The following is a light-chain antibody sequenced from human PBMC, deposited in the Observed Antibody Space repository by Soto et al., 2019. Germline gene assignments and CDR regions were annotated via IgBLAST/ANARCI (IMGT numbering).Light chain of an antibody. V-gene: IGKV3-11*01. CDR1: QDVGSL. CDR2: DAS. J-gene: IGKJ5*01. CDR3: HHRRSWPIT. Sequence: EVVLTQSPATLSLSAGERASLSCRASQDVGSLIAWYQQKPGQPPSLLIYDASNRATGIPARFSGSGSGTDFVLTISSLEPEDVAVYYCHHRRSWPITFGQGTRLEIK.